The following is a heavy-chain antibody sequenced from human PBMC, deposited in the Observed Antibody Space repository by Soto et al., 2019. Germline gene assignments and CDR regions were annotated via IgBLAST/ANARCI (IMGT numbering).Heavy chain of an antibody. Sequence: QVQLVESGVGVVQPGRSLRLSCAASGFTSSSFVIHWVRQAPGKGLEWLAVISSDGNNQYYADSVKGRFTISRDNSKNTLYLQVHSLRAEDTAVYFCAKERGVLDAFDIWGQGTMVTVSS. CDR1: GFTSSSFV. CDR2: ISSDGNNQ. J-gene: IGHJ3*02. D-gene: IGHD3-10*01. V-gene: IGHV3-30*18. CDR3: AKERGVLDAFDI.